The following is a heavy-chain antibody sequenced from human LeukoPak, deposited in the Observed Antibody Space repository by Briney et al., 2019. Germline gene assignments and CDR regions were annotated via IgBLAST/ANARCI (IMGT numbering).Heavy chain of an antibody. Sequence: PGGSLRLSCATSGFTFSNYWMAWVRQAPGKGLEWMGNIKQDGSEKCYVDSVKGRFTFTRDNAKKSAYLQMNSLRADDTAVYYCAKARDEGILGTTFDYWGQGTLVTVSS. CDR1: GFTFSNYW. CDR3: AKARDEGILGTTFDY. J-gene: IGHJ4*02. CDR2: IKQDGSEK. D-gene: IGHD1-14*01. V-gene: IGHV3-7*02.